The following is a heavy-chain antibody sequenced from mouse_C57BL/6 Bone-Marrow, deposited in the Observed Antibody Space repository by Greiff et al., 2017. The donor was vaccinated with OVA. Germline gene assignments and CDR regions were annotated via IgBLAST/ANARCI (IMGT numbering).Heavy chain of an antibody. CDR3: VKGGNYGYFDV. CDR2: IRNKANGYTT. CDR1: GFTFTDYY. J-gene: IGHJ1*03. V-gene: IGHV7-4*01. Sequence: EVQGVESGGGLVQPGASLRLSCAASGFTFTDYYMSWVRQPPGKAPEWLALIRNKANGYTTDYTASVKGRLTIFRDNSHTILYLRMNKLGAEDSATYYCVKGGNYGYFDVWGTGTTVTVSS. D-gene: IGHD2-1*01.